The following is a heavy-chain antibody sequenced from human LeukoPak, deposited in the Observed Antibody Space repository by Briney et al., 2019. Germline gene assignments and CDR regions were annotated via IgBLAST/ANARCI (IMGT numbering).Heavy chain of an antibody. CDR1: GFTFSSYA. CDR3: AKHSDDYIWGSYRYIAY. D-gene: IGHD3-16*02. Sequence: AGGSLRLSCAASGFTFSSYAMSWVRQAPGKGLEWVSAISGSGGSTYYADSVKGRFTISRDNSKNTLYLQMNSLRAEDTAVYYCAKHSDDYIWGSYRYIAYWGQGTLVTVSS. V-gene: IGHV3-23*01. CDR2: ISGSGGST. J-gene: IGHJ4*02.